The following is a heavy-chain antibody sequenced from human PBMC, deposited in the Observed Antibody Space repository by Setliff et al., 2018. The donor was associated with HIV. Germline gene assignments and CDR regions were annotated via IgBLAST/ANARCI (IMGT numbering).Heavy chain of an antibody. Sequence: SETLSLTCTVSGGSISSNSYSWGWIRQPPGKGLEWIGSIYHSGSTYNNPSLKSPVTISVDTSKNQFSLKLTSVTAADTAVYYCARTAIDYYESSGYYHDAFDTWGRGSMVTVSS. V-gene: IGHV4-39*01. CDR3: ARTAIDYYESSGYYHDAFDT. D-gene: IGHD3-22*01. CDR1: GGSISSNSYS. J-gene: IGHJ3*02. CDR2: IYHSGST.